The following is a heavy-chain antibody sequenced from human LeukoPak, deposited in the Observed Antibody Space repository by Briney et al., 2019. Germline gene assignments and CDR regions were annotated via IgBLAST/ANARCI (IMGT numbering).Heavy chain of an antibody. J-gene: IGHJ4*02. D-gene: IGHD3-16*02. V-gene: IGHV3-23*01. CDR3: AKTGGNYDYVWGSYRYLYFDY. CDR2: ISGSGGST. Sequence: GGSLRLSCAASGFTFSSYAMSWVRQAPGKGLEWVSAISGSGGSTYYADSVKGRFTISRDNSENTLYLQMNSLRAEDTAVYYCAKTGGNYDYVWGSYRYLYFDYWGQGTLVTVSS. CDR1: GFTFSSYA.